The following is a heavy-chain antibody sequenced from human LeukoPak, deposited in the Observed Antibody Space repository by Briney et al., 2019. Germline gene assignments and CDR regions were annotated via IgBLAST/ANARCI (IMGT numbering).Heavy chain of an antibody. CDR2: VSRSGGTT. J-gene: IGHJ4*02. D-gene: IGHD6-6*01. CDR1: GFTFSSYG. CDR3: AKRKNSPGYSSSDH. V-gene: IGHV3-23*01. Sequence: GGSLRLSCAASGFTFSSYGMHWVRQAPGRGLEWISVVSRSGGTTYYADSVKGRFTVSRDNSKNTVYLQMNSLRVEDSAVYYCAKRKNSPGYSSSDHWGQGTLVTVSS.